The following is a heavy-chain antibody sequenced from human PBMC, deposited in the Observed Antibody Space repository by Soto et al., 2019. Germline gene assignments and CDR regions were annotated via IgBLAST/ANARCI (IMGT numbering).Heavy chain of an antibody. V-gene: IGHV1-69*13. D-gene: IGHD3-3*01. CDR2: IIPIFGTA. CDR3: ARALRFLEWFPFDY. CDR1: GGTFSSYA. Sequence: ASVKVSCKASGGTFSSYAISWVRQAPGQGLEWMGGIIPIFGTANYAQKFQGRVTITADESTSTAYMELSSLRSEDTAVYYCARALRFLEWFPFDYWGQGTLVTVSS. J-gene: IGHJ4*02.